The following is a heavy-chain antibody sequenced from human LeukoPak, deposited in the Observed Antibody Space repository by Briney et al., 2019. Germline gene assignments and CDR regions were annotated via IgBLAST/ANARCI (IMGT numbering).Heavy chain of an antibody. Sequence: PGGSLRLSCAASGFTFSRYAMSWVRQAPGKGLEWVSGISGSGYSTYYADSVMGRFTISKDNSKNTLYLQMNSLRAEDTAVYYCAKDDNSGWAPWGQGTLVTVSS. CDR2: ISGSGYST. J-gene: IGHJ5*02. CDR3: AKDDNSGWAP. CDR1: GFTFSRYA. D-gene: IGHD6-19*01. V-gene: IGHV3-23*01.